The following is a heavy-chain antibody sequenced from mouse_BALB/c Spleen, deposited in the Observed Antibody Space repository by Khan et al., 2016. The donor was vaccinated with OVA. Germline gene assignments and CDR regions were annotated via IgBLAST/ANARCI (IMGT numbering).Heavy chain of an antibody. Sequence: VQLKESGTVLARPGASVKMSCKASGYNFTTYWMHWVKQRPGQGLEWIGAIYPGNSDTRYNQKFKDKAKLTAVTSTSTAYMELSSLTNEDSAVEYWPRCGNYEGFADWGQGTLVTVSA. J-gene: IGHJ3*01. CDR2: IYPGNSDT. V-gene: IGHV1-5*01. CDR3: PRCGNYEGFAD. D-gene: IGHD2-1*01. CDR1: GYNFTTYW.